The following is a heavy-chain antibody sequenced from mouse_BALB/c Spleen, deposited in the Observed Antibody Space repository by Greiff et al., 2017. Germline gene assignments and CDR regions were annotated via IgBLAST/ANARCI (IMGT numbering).Heavy chain of an antibody. CDR2: ISDGGSYT. CDR1: GFTFSDYY. Sequence: EVQGVESGGGLVKPGGSLKLSCAASGFTFSDYYMYWVRQTPEKRLEWVATISDGGSYTYYPASVKGRFTISRDNAKNNLYLQMSSLKSEDTAMYYCAREGTGTGFAYWGQGTLVTVSA. V-gene: IGHV5-4*02. D-gene: IGHD4-1*01. J-gene: IGHJ3*01. CDR3: AREGTGTGFAY.